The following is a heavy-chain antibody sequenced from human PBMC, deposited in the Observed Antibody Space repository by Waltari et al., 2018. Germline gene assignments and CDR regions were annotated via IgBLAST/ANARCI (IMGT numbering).Heavy chain of an antibody. J-gene: IGHJ1*01. CDR1: GFTFSSYG. V-gene: IGHV3-30*18. CDR3: AKDCGGSGGSYSH. CDR2: ISYDGSNK. Sequence: QVQLVESGGGVVQPGRSLRLSCAASGFTFSSYGMHWVRQAPGKGLEWVAVISYDGSNKYDADSVKGRFTISRDNSKNTLYLQMNSLRAEDTAVYYCAKDCGGSGGSYSHWGQGTLVTVSS. D-gene: IGHD1-26*01.